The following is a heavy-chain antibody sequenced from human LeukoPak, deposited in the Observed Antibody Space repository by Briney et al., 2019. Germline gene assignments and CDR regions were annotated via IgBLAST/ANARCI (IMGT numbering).Heavy chain of an antibody. J-gene: IGHJ5*02. CDR2: IYSSGNT. D-gene: IGHD3-3*01. Sequence: KPSETLSLTCAVYGGSFSGYYWGWIRQPPGRDLEWIGSIYSSGNTYYNPSLESRVTISVDTSKNQLSLKLTSATAADTSVYYCARHSGLRPPFDPWGQGTLVTVSS. V-gene: IGHV4-39*01. CDR1: GGSFSGYY. CDR3: ARHSGLRPPFDP.